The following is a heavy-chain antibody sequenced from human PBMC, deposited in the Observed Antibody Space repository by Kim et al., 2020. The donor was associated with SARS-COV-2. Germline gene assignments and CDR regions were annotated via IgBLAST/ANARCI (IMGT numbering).Heavy chain of an antibody. CDR2: IYYSGST. V-gene: IGHV4-39*07. CDR1: GGSISSSSYY. Sequence: SETLSLTCTVSGGSISSSSYYWGWIRQPPGKGLEWIGCIYYSGSTYYNPSLKSRVTISVDTSKNQFSLKLSSVTAADTAVYYCARDGGSYYYYGMDVWGQGTTVTGSS. CDR3: ARDGGSYYYYGMDV. D-gene: IGHD3-16*01. J-gene: IGHJ6*02.